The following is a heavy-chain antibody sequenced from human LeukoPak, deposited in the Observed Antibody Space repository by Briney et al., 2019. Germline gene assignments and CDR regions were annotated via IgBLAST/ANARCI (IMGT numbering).Heavy chain of an antibody. CDR1: GGSISSYY. CDR3: AKSVEWELLRNYFDY. Sequence: PSETLSLTCTVSGGSISSYYWSWIRQPPGKGLEWVSGISGSGGSTYYADSVKGRFTISRDNSKNTLYLQMNSLRAEDTAVFYCAKSVEWELLRNYFDYWGQGTLVTVSS. CDR2: ISGSGGST. V-gene: IGHV3-23*01. D-gene: IGHD1-26*01. J-gene: IGHJ4*02.